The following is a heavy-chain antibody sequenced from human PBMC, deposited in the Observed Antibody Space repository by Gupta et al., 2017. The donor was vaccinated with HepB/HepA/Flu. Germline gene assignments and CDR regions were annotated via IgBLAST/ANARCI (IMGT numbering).Heavy chain of an antibody. D-gene: IGHD3-22*01. J-gene: IGHJ4*02. CDR3: ARRSRSDSSGPYYFDY. CDR1: GYRFTNYW. V-gene: IGHV5-51*01. CDR2: IYPGDSDT. Sequence: EVQLVQSGAEVKKPGESLKISCEGSGYRFTNYWIGWVRQMPGKGLEWMGIIYPGDSDTTYSPSLQGQVTISADKSISTAYLQWSSLKASDSAMYYCARRSRSDSSGPYYFDYWGQGTLVTVSS.